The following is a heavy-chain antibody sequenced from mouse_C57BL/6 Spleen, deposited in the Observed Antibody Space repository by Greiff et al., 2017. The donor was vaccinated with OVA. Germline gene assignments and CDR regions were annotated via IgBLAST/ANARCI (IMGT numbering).Heavy chain of an antibody. CDR2: INPNNGGT. J-gene: IGHJ2*01. D-gene: IGHD1-1*02. CDR1: GYTFPDYY. V-gene: IGHV1-26*01. Sequence: VQLQQSGPELVKPGASVKISCKASGYTFPDYYMNWVKQSHGKSLEWIGDINPNNGGTSYNQKFKGKATLTVDKSSSTAYMELRSLTSEDSAVYYCARRWAYFDYWGQGTTLTVSS. CDR3: ARRWAYFDY.